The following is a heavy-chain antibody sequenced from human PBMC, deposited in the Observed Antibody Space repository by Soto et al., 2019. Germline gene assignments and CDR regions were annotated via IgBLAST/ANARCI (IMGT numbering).Heavy chain of an antibody. D-gene: IGHD3-10*01. J-gene: IGHJ5*02. CDR1: GDPITSGGFY. CDR2: IYYSGVT. Sequence: PSETLSLTCTLSGDPITSGGFYWTWIRQHPAKGLVWIGYIYYSGVTYYNPSLKSRATISVDTSKNQFSLNLSSVSAADTAMYYCARDLRGRRSGRFDPWGQGTLVTVSS. CDR3: ARDLRGRRSGRFDP. V-gene: IGHV4-31*03.